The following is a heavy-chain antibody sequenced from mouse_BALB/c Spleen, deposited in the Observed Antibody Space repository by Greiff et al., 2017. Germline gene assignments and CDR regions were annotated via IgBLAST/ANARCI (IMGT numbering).Heavy chain of an antibody. D-gene: IGHD2-10*02. V-gene: IGHV5-6*01. CDR2: ISSGGSYT. CDR3: ARSRYGKDYYAMDY. CDR1: GFTFSSYG. J-gene: IGHJ4*01. Sequence: EVKLVESGGDLVKPGGSLKLSCAASGFTFSSYGMSWVRQTPDKRLEWVATISSGGSYTYSPDSVKGRFTISRDNAKNTLYLQMSSLKSEDTAMYYCARSRYGKDYYAMDYWGQGTSVTVSS.